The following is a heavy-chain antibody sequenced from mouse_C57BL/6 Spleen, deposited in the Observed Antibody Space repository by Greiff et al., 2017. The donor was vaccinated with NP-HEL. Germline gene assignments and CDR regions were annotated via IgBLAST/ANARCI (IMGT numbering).Heavy chain of an antibody. CDR1: GYTFTSYW. CDR2: INPSNGGT. D-gene: IGHD2-3*01. V-gene: IGHV1-53*01. CDR3: ARDGYYLGRFAY. J-gene: IGHJ3*01. Sequence: VQLQQPGTELVKPGASVKLSCKASGYTFTSYWMHWVKQRPGQGLEWIGNINPSNGGTNYNEKFKSKATLTVDKSSSTAYMQLSSLTAEDAAVYYCARDGYYLGRFAYWGQGTLVTVSA.